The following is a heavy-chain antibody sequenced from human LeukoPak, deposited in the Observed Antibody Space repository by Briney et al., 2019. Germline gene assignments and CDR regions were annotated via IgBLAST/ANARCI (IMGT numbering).Heavy chain of an antibody. Sequence: ASVKVSCKASGYTFTSYDINWVRQATGQGLEWMGWMNPNSGNTGYAQKFQGRVTMTRNTSISTAYMELSSLRSEDTAVYYCARVGRGADCTGGVCPRIDYYYYCYMDVWGKGTTVTVSS. CDR1: GYTFTSYD. V-gene: IGHV1-8*01. CDR2: MNPNSGNT. J-gene: IGHJ6*03. D-gene: IGHD2-8*02. CDR3: ARVGRGADCTGGVCPRIDYYYYCYMDV.